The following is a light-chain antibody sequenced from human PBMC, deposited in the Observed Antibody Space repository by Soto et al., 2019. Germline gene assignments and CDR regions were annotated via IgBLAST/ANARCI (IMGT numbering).Light chain of an antibody. Sequence: QSVLTQSPSASGTPGQTVTISCSGSTSNVGTYTVDWYQQVPGAAPKLLIYRTYQRPSGVPDRFSGSKSGTSASLAISGLQSEDEADYYCAVWDDSLNGPLFGGGTKLTVL. J-gene: IGLJ2*01. CDR1: TSNVGTYT. CDR3: AVWDDSLNGPL. V-gene: IGLV1-44*01. CDR2: RTY.